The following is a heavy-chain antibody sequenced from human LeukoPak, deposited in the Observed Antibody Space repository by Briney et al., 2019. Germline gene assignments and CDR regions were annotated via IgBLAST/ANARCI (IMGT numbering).Heavy chain of an antibody. V-gene: IGHV3-23*01. D-gene: IGHD3-22*01. CDR3: AKRYYYDTSGNPGGLDP. CDR2: IGGSGDGT. Sequence: PGGSLRLSCAASGFTFSSYAMGWVRQALGKGLEWVSTIGGSGDGTYYADSVKGRFTISRDNSKNTLSLQMNSLRAEDTAVYYCAKRYYYDTSGNPGGLDPWGQGTLVTVSS. CDR1: GFTFSSYA. J-gene: IGHJ5*02.